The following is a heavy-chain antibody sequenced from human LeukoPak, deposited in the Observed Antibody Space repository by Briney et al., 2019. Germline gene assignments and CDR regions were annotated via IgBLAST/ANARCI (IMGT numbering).Heavy chain of an antibody. CDR1: GFTFSSYA. Sequence: PVGSLRLSSAASGFTFSSYAMSWVRQAPGKGLEWVSAISGSGGSTYYADSVKGRFTISRDNSKNTLYLQMNSLRPEARAGYYFASGDYVWGSYRYWFDYWGPGTLVTVSS. V-gene: IGHV3-23*01. J-gene: IGHJ4*02. CDR3: ASGDYVWGSYRYWFDY. CDR2: ISGSGGST. D-gene: IGHD3-16*02.